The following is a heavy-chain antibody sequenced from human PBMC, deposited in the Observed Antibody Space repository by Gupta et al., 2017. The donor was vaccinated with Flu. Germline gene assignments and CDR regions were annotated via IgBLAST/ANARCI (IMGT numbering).Heavy chain of an antibody. D-gene: IGHD6-13*01. CDR1: GGSISSGSYY. CDR2: IYTSGST. V-gene: IGHV4-61*02. J-gene: IGHJ3*02. CDR3: ARAGSSSWSGAFDI. Sequence: QVQLQESGPGLVKPSQTLSLTCTVSGGSISSGSYYWSWIRQPAGKGLEWIGRIYTSGSTNYNPSLKSRVTISVDTSKNQFSLKLSSVTAADTAVYYCARAGSSSWSGAFDIWGQGTMVTVSS.